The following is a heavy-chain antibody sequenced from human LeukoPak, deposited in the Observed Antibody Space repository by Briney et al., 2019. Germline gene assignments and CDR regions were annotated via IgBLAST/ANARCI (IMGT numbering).Heavy chain of an antibody. CDR1: GFTFSNYW. CDR3: ARKLYGSGSWNTFDF. J-gene: IGHJ3*01. Sequence: GGSLRLSCAASGFTFSNYWMNWVRQAPGKGLQWVANIKQDGSEKYYVDSVKGRFTISRDNAKNSLYLQMNSLRAEDTAVYYCARKLYGSGSWNTFDFWGQGTMVTVSS. D-gene: IGHD3-10*01. CDR2: IKQDGSEK. V-gene: IGHV3-7*01.